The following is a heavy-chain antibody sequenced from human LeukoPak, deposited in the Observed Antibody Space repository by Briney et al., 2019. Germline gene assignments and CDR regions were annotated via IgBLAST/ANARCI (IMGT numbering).Heavy chain of an antibody. J-gene: IGHJ4*02. D-gene: IGHD3-3*01. V-gene: IGHV3-7*01. Sequence: GGSLRLSCAASGFTFSVHWMSWVRQAPGKGLEWVANIKPDGSEKNYVDSVKSRFTISIDNAKNSLYLQMNSLRVEDTAVYWCARELSWSGRDYWGQGTLVTVSS. CDR3: ARELSWSGRDY. CDR2: IKPDGSEK. CDR1: GFTFSVHW.